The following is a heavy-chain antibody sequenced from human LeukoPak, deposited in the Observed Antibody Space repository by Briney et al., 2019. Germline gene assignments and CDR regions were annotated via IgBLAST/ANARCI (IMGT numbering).Heavy chain of an antibody. Sequence: GGSLRLPCSASGFSFTNTWMSWFRQAPGKGLEGFGRLKSKTDGGTTDYAAPAKGRFTISRDESKNTRYLQMNSLKTEDTAVYYCTWLWAGANCHWGQGTLVTVSS. CDR2: LKSKTDGGTT. D-gene: IGHD4/OR15-4a*01. J-gene: IGHJ4*02. V-gene: IGHV3-15*01. CDR1: GFSFTNTW. CDR3: TWLWAGANCH.